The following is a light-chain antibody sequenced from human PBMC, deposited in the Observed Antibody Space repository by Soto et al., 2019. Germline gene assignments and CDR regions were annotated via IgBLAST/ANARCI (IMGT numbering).Light chain of an antibody. V-gene: IGLV2-8*01. J-gene: IGLJ2*01. CDR2: EVI. Sequence: QSVLTQPPSASGSPGQSVTISCTGTSSDVGDSNYVSWYQQHPGKAPKLMIYEVIKRPSGVPDRFSGSKSGNTASLTVSGLQAEDEADYYCSSYAGSNNLVFGGGTKLTVL. CDR3: SSYAGSNNLV. CDR1: SSDVGDSNY.